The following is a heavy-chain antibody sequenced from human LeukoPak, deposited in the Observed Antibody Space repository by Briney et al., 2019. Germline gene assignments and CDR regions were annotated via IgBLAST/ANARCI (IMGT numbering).Heavy chain of an antibody. CDR1: GGSVSSGSYY. J-gene: IGHJ4*02. CDR2: IYYSGST. V-gene: IGHV4-61*01. D-gene: IGHD6-13*01. CDR3: ARGSAAGTRRFDY. Sequence: SETLSLTCTVSGGSVSSGSYYWSWIRQPPGKGLEWIGYIYYSGSTNYNPSLKGRVTISVDTSKNQFSLKLSSVTAADTAVYYCARGSAAGTRRFDYWGQGTLVTVSS.